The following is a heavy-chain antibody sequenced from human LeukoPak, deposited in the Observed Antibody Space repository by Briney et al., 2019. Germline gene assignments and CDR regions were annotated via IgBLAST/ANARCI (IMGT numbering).Heavy chain of an antibody. CDR2: ISSSSSYI. CDR3: ARDSRRYGYSGYDDFDY. CDR1: GFTFSTYN. J-gene: IGHJ4*02. V-gene: IGHV3-21*01. Sequence: GGSLRLSCAASGFTFSTYNMNWVRQAPGKGLEWVSSISSSSSYIYYADSVKGRFTISRDNAKNSLYLQMNSLRAEDTAVYYCARDSRRYGYSGYDDFDYWGQGTLVTVSS. D-gene: IGHD5-12*01.